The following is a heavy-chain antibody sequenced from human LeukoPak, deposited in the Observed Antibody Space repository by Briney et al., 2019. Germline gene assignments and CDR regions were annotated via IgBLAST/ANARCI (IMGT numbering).Heavy chain of an antibody. Sequence: ASGKVSCKASGYSFTNYYMHWVRQAPRQGLEWMGLINPSGGSTSYAQKFQGRVTMTRDTSTSTVYMELSSLRSEDTAVYYCARAGQYQLLFVAFDIWGQGTIVTVSS. D-gene: IGHD2-2*01. V-gene: IGHV1-46*01. J-gene: IGHJ3*02. CDR1: GYSFTNYY. CDR2: INPSGGST. CDR3: ARAGQYQLLFVAFDI.